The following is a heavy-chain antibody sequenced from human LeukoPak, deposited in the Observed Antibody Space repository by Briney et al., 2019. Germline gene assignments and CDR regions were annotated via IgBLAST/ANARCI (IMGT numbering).Heavy chain of an antibody. CDR3: ARRPSDVGASFDY. CDR2: VYYSGST. Sequence: SETLSLTCSVSGGSISSSSYFWGWIRQPPGKGLEWIGSVYYSGSTYYNPSLKSRVTISVDTSKNQFSLKLGSVTAADTAVYYCARRPSDVGASFDYWGQGTLVTVSS. CDR1: GGSISSSSYF. V-gene: IGHV4-39*01. D-gene: IGHD3-10*01. J-gene: IGHJ4*02.